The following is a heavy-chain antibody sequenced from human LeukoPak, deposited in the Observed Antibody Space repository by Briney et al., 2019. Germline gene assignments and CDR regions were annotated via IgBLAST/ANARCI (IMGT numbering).Heavy chain of an antibody. J-gene: IGHJ4*02. CDR1: GFTFSNNW. V-gene: IGHV3-7*01. CDR2: INHDGSHT. D-gene: IGHD2/OR15-2a*01. Sequence: EPGGSLRLYCAASGFTFSNNWMAWVRQAPGKGPELVAHINHDGSHTGYVDSVKVRFTISRDNSKNSLYLQLNSLRAEDTAMYYCAKYLSRAFDCWGQGSLITVSS. CDR3: AKYLSRAFDC.